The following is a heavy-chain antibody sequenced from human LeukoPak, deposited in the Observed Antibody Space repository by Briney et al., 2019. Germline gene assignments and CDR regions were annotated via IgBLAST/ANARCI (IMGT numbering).Heavy chain of an antibody. Sequence: GGSLRLSCAASGFTFDDYAMHWVRQAPGKGLEWVSLISWDGGSTYYADSVKGRFTISRDNSKNSLYLQMNSLRAEDTALYYCAKDIRPYYYDMDVWGKGTTVTVSS. CDR1: GFTFDDYA. CDR3: AKDIRPYYYDMDV. V-gene: IGHV3-43D*03. CDR2: ISWDGGST. J-gene: IGHJ6*03.